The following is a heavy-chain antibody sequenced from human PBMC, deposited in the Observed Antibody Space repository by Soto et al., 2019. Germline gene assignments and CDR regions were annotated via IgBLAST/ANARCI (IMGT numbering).Heavy chain of an antibody. D-gene: IGHD4-4*01. Sequence: QVQLVESGGGVVQPGRSLRLSCAASGFTFSSYAMHWVRQAPGKGLEWVAVISYDGSNKYYADSVKGRFTISRDNSKNTLYLQMNSLRAEDTAVYYCARDDYTDNWFDPWCQGTLVTVSS. J-gene: IGHJ5*02. CDR3: ARDDYTDNWFDP. V-gene: IGHV3-30-3*01. CDR1: GFTFSSYA. CDR2: ISYDGSNK.